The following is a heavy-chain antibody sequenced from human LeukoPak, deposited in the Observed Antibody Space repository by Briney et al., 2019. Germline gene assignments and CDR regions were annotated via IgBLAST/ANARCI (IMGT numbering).Heavy chain of an antibody. Sequence: GGSLRLSCAASGFTFSSYGMHWVRQAPGKGLEWVAVISYDGSNKYYADSVKGRFTISRDNSKNTLYLQMNSLRAEDTAVYYCAKDSLLAAIAVATTDFDYWGQGTLVTVSS. CDR1: GFTFSSYG. V-gene: IGHV3-30*18. J-gene: IGHJ4*02. D-gene: IGHD6-19*01. CDR3: AKDSLLAAIAVATTDFDY. CDR2: ISYDGSNK.